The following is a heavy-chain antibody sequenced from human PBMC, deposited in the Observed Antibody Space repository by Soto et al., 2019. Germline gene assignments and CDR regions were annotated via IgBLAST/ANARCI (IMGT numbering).Heavy chain of an antibody. CDR1: GGTFSDYS. V-gene: IGHV1-69*02. CDR3: ARPPSPAAACAFDL. J-gene: IGHJ3*01. CDR2: IIPILGKP. Sequence: QVQLVQSGAEVKKPGSSVKVSCKTSGGTFSDYSISWVRQAPGQGLEWMGRIIPILGKPNYAPKFQGRVTIIANKSTSTAYMKMSGLMSEDTAVYYCARPPSPAAACAFDLWGQGTMVTVSS. D-gene: IGHD6-25*01.